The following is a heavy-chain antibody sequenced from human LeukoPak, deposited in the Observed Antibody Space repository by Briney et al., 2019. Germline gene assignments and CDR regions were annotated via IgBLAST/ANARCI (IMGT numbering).Heavy chain of an antibody. CDR1: GYTFTSYG. D-gene: IGHD2-2*01. CDR3: ARDIVVVPAAMPSGGYYYYGMDV. CDR2: ISAYNGNT. J-gene: IGHJ6*02. Sequence: GASVKVSCKASGYTFTSYGISWVRQAPGQGLEWMGWISAYNGNTNYAQKLQGRVTMTTDTSTSTAYMELRSLRSDDTAVYYCARDIVVVPAAMPSGGYYYYGMDVWGQGTTVTVSS. V-gene: IGHV1-18*01.